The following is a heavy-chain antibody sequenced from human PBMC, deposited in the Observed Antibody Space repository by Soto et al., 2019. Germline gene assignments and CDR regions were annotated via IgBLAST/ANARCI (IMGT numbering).Heavy chain of an antibody. CDR3: AKALHPGPGIAAAAY. Sequence: PGGSLRLSCAASGFTFSSYGMHWVRQAPGKGLEWVAVISYDGSNKYYADSVKGRFTISRDNSKNTLYLQMNSLRAEDTAVYYCAKALHPGPGIAAAAYWGQGTLVTVSS. CDR1: GFTFSSYG. V-gene: IGHV3-30*18. D-gene: IGHD6-13*01. J-gene: IGHJ4*02. CDR2: ISYDGSNK.